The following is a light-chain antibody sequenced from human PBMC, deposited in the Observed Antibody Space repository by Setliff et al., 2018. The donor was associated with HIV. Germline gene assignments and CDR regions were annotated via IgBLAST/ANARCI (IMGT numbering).Light chain of an antibody. V-gene: IGLV2-14*03. CDR3: SSYTASSTLV. CDR1: SSDVGGYNY. CDR2: DVS. Sequence: LAQPASVSGSPGQSITISCTGSSSDVGGYNYVSWYQQHPGKAPKLMIYDVSQRPSGVSDRFSGSKSGITASLTISGLQPEDESDYYCSSYTASSTLVFGGGTKVTV. J-gene: IGLJ3*02.